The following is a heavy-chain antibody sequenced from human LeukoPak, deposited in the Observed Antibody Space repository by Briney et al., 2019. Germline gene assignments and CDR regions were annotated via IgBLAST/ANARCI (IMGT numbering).Heavy chain of an antibody. CDR3: ARAAVTTWVGFWFDP. CDR1: SGSISTSNYY. CDR2: IFYSGST. V-gene: IGHV4-39*07. J-gene: IGHJ5*02. Sequence: SETLSLTCTVSSGSISTSNYYWGWVRQPPGKALEWIGNIFYSGSTYYSPSLKSRVTISVDTSKNQFSLKLSSVTAADTAVYYCARAAVTTWVGFWFDPWGQGTLVTVSS. D-gene: IGHD4-17*01.